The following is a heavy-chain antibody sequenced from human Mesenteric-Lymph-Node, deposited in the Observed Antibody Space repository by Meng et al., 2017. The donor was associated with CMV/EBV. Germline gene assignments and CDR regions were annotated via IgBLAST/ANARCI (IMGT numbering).Heavy chain of an antibody. CDR3: ARDSKGVPDY. J-gene: IGHJ4*02. D-gene: IGHD2-2*01. CDR1: GGSFSGYY. V-gene: IGHV4-34*01. Sequence: SETLSLTCAVYGGSFSGYYWSWIRQPPGKGLEWIGEINHSGSTNYNPSLKSRVTISVDTSKNQFSLKLSSVTAADTAVYYCARDSKGVPDYWGQGTLVTVSS. CDR2: INHSGST.